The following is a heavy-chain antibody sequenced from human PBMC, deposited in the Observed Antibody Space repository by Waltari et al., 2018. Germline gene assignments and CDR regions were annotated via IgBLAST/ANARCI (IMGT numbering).Heavy chain of an antibody. CDR3: AKGSRGSGSSKYYYMDV. Sequence: QVQLVESGGGVVQPGRSLRLSCAASGFTFSSYGMHWVRPAPGQGLEWVAVIWYDGSNKYYADSVKGRFTISRDNSKNTLYLQMNSLRAEDTAVYYCAKGSRGSGSSKYYYMDVWGKGTTVTVSS. V-gene: IGHV3-33*06. D-gene: IGHD3-10*01. CDR2: IWYDGSNK. CDR1: GFTFSSYG. J-gene: IGHJ6*03.